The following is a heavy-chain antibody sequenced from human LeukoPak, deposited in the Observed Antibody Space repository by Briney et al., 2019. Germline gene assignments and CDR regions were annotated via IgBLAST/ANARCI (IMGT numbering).Heavy chain of an antibody. CDR2: IYPGDSDT. J-gene: IGHJ6*03. CDR1: GYSFTSYW. D-gene: IGHD6-6*01. V-gene: IGHV5-51*01. CDR3: ATNAKRGYSSSSGYYTDV. Sequence: GESLKISCKGSGYSFTSYWIGWVRQIPGKGLEWMGIIYPGDSDTRYSPSFQGQVTISADKSISTAYLQWSSLKASDTAMYYCATNAKRGYSSSSGYYTDVWGKGTTVTVSS.